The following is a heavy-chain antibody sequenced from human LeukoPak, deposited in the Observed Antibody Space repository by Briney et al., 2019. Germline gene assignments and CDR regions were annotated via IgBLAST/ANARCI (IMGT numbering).Heavy chain of an antibody. Sequence: GGSLRLSCAASGFTFSSYGMHWVRPAPGKGLEWVAVISYDGSNKYYADSVKGRFTISRDNSKNTLYLQMNSLRAEDTAVYYCARRWDYYDSSGYYYWGQGTLVTVSS. CDR2: ISYDGSNK. V-gene: IGHV3-30*03. CDR1: GFTFSSYG. D-gene: IGHD3-22*01. J-gene: IGHJ4*02. CDR3: ARRWDYYDSSGYYY.